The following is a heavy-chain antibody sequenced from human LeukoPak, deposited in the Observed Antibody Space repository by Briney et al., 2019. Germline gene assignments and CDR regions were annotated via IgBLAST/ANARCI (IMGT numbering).Heavy chain of an antibody. CDR1: GFTFSTYA. CDR3: AKDFRHIVLVSAAIPGY. V-gene: IGHV3-30*04. Sequence: PGGSLRLSCAASGFTFSTYAMHWVRQAPGKGLEWVAVISYAGSNKYYADSVKGRFTISRDNSKNTLYLQMNSLRAEDTAVYYCAKDFRHIVLVSAAIPGYWGQGTLVTVSS. CDR2: ISYAGSNK. D-gene: IGHD2-2*01. J-gene: IGHJ4*02.